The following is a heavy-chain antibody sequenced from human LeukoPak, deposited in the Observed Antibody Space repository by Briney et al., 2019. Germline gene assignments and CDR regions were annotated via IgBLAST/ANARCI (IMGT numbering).Heavy chain of an antibody. CDR2: ISGSGGST. CDR1: GFTFSSYA. J-gene: IGHJ4*02. D-gene: IGHD4-17*01. V-gene: IGHV3-23*01. CDR3: AKDRGAYGDPYYFDY. Sequence: SGGSLRLSCAASGFTFSSYAMSWVRQAPGKGLEWVSAISGSGGSTYYADSVKGRFTISRDNSKNTLYLQMNSLRAEDTAVYYCAKDRGAYGDPYYFDYWGQGTLVTVSS.